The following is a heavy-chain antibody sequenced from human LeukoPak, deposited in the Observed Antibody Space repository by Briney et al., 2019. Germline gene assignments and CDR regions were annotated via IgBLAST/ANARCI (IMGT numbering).Heavy chain of an antibody. D-gene: IGHD6-13*01. CDR3: AIHRGGIAGYFDY. Sequence: SETLSLTCTVSGGSISSSSYYWGWIRQPPGKGLEWIGSIYYSGSTYYNPSLKSRVTISVDTSKNQFSLKLSSVTAADTAVYYCAIHRGGIAGYFDYWGQGTLLTVSS. CDR1: GGSISSSSYY. J-gene: IGHJ4*02. CDR2: IYYSGST. V-gene: IGHV4-39*01.